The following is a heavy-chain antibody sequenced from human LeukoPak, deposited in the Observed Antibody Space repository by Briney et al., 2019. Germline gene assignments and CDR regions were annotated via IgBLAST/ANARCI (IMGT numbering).Heavy chain of an antibody. Sequence: PGGSLRLSCAASGFTFSTYGMHWVRQAPGKGLEWVAFIRYDGSNKYYADSVKGRFTISRDNSKNTLYLQMNSLRAEDTAVYYCAKEARLLWFGEVSYYFDYWGQGTLVTVSS. CDR1: GFTFSTYG. V-gene: IGHV3-30*02. D-gene: IGHD3-10*01. J-gene: IGHJ4*02. CDR3: AKEARLLWFGEVSYYFDY. CDR2: IRYDGSNK.